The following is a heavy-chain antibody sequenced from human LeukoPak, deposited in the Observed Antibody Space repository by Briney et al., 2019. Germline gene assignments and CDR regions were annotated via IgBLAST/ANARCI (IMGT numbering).Heavy chain of an antibody. V-gene: IGHV1-2*02. Sequence: ASVKVSSKASGYTFTGYYMHWVRQAPGQGLEWMGWINPNSGGTNYAQKFQGRVTMTRDTSISTAYMELSRLRSDDTAVYYCARSPRSGINSFDPWGQGTLVTVSS. J-gene: IGHJ5*02. D-gene: IGHD6-19*01. CDR1: GYTFTGYY. CDR2: INPNSGGT. CDR3: ARSPRSGINSFDP.